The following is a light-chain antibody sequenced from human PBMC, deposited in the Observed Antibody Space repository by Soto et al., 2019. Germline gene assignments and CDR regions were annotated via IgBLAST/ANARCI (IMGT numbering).Light chain of an antibody. CDR3: AAWDDSLNGVV. V-gene: IGLV1-36*01. J-gene: IGLJ2*01. Sequence: QSVLTQPRSVSEAPRQRVTISCSGSSSNIGNNAVNWYQQLPGKAPKLLIYYDDLLPSGVSDRFSGSKSGTSASLAISGLQSEDEAVYYCAAWDDSLNGVVFGGGTKLTVL. CDR2: YDD. CDR1: SSNIGNNA.